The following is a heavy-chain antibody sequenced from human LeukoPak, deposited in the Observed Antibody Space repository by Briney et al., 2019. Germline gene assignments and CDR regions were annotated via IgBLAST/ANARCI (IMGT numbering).Heavy chain of an antibody. D-gene: IGHD4-17*01. Sequence: GASVKVSCKASGYTFTTYGVSWVRQGPGQGLEWMGWISGYDRNTNYAQKLRGRVTMTTDTSTSTAYMDLRSLRSADTALCYCARTVTTSSYYFDYWGQGTLVTVSS. CDR2: ISGYDRNT. V-gene: IGHV1-18*01. CDR1: GYTFTTYG. J-gene: IGHJ4*02. CDR3: ARTVTTSSYYFDY.